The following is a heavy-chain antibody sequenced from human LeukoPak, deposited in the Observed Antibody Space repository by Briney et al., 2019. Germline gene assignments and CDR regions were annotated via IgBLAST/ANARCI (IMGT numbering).Heavy chain of an antibody. CDR2: ISAYNGVT. CDR3: ARDFSSSWYYLEY. Sequence: ASVKVSCKASGYILTSYGITWVRQAPGQGLEWMGWISAYNGVTKYAQKFQGRVTMTTDTSTNTAYMEVRSLRSDDTAVYYCARDFSSSWYYLEYWGQGTLVTVSS. CDR1: GYILTSYG. V-gene: IGHV1-18*01. D-gene: IGHD6-13*01. J-gene: IGHJ4*02.